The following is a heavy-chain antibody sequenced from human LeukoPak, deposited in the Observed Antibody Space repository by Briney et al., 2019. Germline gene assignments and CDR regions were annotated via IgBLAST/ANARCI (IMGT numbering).Heavy chain of an antibody. J-gene: IGHJ2*01. D-gene: IGHD4-17*01. CDR3: ARSADYGDTLSSYWYFDL. V-gene: IGHV1-69*13. Sequence: SVKVSCKASGGTFSSYAISWVRQAPGQGLECMGGIIPIFGTANYAQKFQGRVTITADESTSTAYMELSSLRSEDTAVYYCARSADYGDTLSSYWYFDLWGRGTLVTVSS. CDR2: IIPIFGTA. CDR1: GGTFSSYA.